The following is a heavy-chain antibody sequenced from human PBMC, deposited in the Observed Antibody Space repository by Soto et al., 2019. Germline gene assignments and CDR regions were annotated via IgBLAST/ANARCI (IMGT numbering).Heavy chain of an antibody. CDR1: VEPMTGGYY. CDR2: IYYGGTT. V-gene: IGHV4-38-2*01. CDR3: ARGWYYFDF. Sequence: SETLSLTCDVSVEPMTGGYYWGWIRQSPGKGLEWIGSIYYGGTTYYNPSLRSRLAISIDTSKNQFSLRLSSVTAADKALYYCARGWYYFDFWGQGPLVTVYS. J-gene: IGHJ4*02. D-gene: IGHD2-15*01.